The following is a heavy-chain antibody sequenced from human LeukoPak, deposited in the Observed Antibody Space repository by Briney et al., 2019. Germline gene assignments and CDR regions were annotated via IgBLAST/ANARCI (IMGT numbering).Heavy chain of an antibody. CDR1: GFTFSSYG. CDR2: IRYDGSNK. D-gene: IGHD1-26*01. V-gene: IGHV3-30*02. Sequence: GGSLRLSCAASGFTFSSYGMHWVRQAPGKGLEWVAFIRYDGSNKYYADSVKGRFTISRDNSKNTLYLQMNSLRAEDTAVYYCARGVGGSYLGRNWFDPWGQGTLVTVSS. CDR3: ARGVGGSYLGRNWFDP. J-gene: IGHJ5*02.